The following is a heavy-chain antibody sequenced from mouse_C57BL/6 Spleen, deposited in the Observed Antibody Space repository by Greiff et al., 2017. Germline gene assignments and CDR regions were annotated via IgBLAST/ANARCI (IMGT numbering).Heavy chain of an antibody. Sequence: EVKLVESGGGLVKPGGSLKLSCAASGFTFSDYGMHWVRQAPEKGLEWVAYISSGSSTIYYADTVKGRFTISRDNAKNTLFLQMTSLRSEDTAMYYCARQTRRGDYFDYWGQGTTLTVSS. V-gene: IGHV5-17*01. CDR3: ARQTRRGDYFDY. CDR1: GFTFSDYG. J-gene: IGHJ2*01. CDR2: ISSGSSTI. D-gene: IGHD2-12*01.